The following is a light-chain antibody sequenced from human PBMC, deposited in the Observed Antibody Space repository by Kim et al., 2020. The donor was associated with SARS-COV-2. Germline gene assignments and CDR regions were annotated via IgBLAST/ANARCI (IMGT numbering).Light chain of an antibody. CDR3: QSYDNSLNGYG. CDR1: STNIGAGYD. Sequence: RVTISCTGSSTNIGAGYDVHWYQQLPGTAPKLLIYRDDYRPSGVPDRFSGSKSGTSASLAITGLQAEDEADYYCQSYDNSLNGYGFGTGTKVTVL. J-gene: IGLJ1*01. V-gene: IGLV1-40*01. CDR2: RDD.